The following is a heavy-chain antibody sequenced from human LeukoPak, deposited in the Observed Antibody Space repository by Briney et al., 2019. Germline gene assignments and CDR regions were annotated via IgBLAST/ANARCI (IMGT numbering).Heavy chain of an antibody. D-gene: IGHD6-13*01. CDR3: ARRLSSSWNDAFDI. CDR2: IYYSGST. CDR1: GGSISSSSYY. J-gene: IGHJ3*02. V-gene: IGHV4-39*01. Sequence: SETLSLTCTVSGGSISSSSYYWGRIRQPPGKGLEWIGSIYYSGSTYYNPSLKSRVTISVDTSKNQFSLKLSSVTAADTAVYYCARRLSSSWNDAFDIWGQGTMVTVSS.